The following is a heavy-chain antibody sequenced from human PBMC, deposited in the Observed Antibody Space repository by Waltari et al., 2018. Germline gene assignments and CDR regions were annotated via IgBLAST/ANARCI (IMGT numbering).Heavy chain of an antibody. Sequence: QVQLQESGPGLVKPSETLSLTCAVSGYSISSGYYWGWIRQPPGKGLEWIGSIYHSGSTYYNPSLKSRVTISVDTSKNQFSLKLSSVTAADTAVYYCARFRGGSSWVFDYWGQGTLVTVSS. CDR2: IYHSGST. V-gene: IGHV4-38-2*01. CDR3: ARFRGGSSWVFDY. CDR1: GYSISSGYY. J-gene: IGHJ4*02. D-gene: IGHD6-13*01.